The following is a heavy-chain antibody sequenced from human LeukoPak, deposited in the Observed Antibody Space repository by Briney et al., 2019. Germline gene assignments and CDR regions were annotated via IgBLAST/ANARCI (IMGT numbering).Heavy chain of an antibody. CDR3: ARRSYGTDYFDY. D-gene: IGHD5-18*01. CDR1: GFSISSGYY. V-gene: IGHV4-38-2*01. Sequence: SETLSLTCSVSGFSISSGYYWGWIRQSPGKGLEWIGSIDHTGRTFYHPSLTSRVTISVDTSKNQFSLKLSSVTAADTAVYYCARRSYGTDYFDYWGQGTLVTVSS. CDR2: IDHTGRT. J-gene: IGHJ4*02.